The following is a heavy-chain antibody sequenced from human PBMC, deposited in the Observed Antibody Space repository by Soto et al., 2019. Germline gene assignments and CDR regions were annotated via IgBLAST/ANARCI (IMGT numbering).Heavy chain of an antibody. D-gene: IGHD1-26*01. V-gene: IGHV1-2*04. CDR2: INPNSGGT. CDR3: ARGSGVGATTVGVSYYYYGMDV. Sequence: ASVKVSCKASGYTFTGYYMHWVRQAPGQGLEWMGWINPNSGGTNYAQKFQGWVTMTRDTSISTAYMELSRLRSDDTAVYYCARGSGVGATTVGVSYYYYGMDVWGQGTTVTVS. J-gene: IGHJ6*02. CDR1: GYTFTGYY.